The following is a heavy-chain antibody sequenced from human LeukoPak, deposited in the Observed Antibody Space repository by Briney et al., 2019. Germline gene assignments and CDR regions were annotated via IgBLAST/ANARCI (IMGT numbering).Heavy chain of an antibody. D-gene: IGHD6-6*01. CDR1: GFTFSSYS. CDR3: ARNAAARPYNAFGI. Sequence: GGSLRLSCAASGFTFSSYSMNWVRQAPGKGLEWVSYISSSSSTIYYADSVKGRFTISRDNAKNSLYLQMNSLRAEDTAVYYCARNAAARPYNAFGIWGQGTMVTVSS. CDR2: ISSSSSTI. V-gene: IGHV3-48*01. J-gene: IGHJ3*02.